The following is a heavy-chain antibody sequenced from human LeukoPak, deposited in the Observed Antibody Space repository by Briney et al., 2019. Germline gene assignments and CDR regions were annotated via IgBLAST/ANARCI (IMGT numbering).Heavy chain of an antibody. CDR3: ARTRTGYCSSTSCYTTNFDY. CDR1: GGSISSYY. D-gene: IGHD2-2*02. CDR2: IYTSGRT. V-gene: IGHV4-4*07. J-gene: IGHJ4*02. Sequence: PSETLSLTCTVSGGSISSYYWSWIRQPAGQGLEWIGRIYTSGRTNYNPSLKSRVTMSVDTSKNQFSLKLSSVTAADTAVYYCARTRTGYCSSTSCYTTNFDYWGQGTLVTVSS.